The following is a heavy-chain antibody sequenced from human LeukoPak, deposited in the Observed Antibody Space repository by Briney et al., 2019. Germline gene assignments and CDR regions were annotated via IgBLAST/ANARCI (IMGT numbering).Heavy chain of an antibody. CDR2: ISSSGNNI. CDR1: GFTFSSYG. V-gene: IGHV3-48*01. J-gene: IGHJ3*02. Sequence: GGSLRLSCAASGFTFSSYGVNWVRQAPGKGLEWVSYISSSGNNIYYVDSVKGRFTTSRDNSKNSLYLQVISLRAEDTAVYYCARGPSIAARYDAFDIWGQGTMVTVSS. CDR3: ARGPSIAARYDAFDI. D-gene: IGHD6-6*01.